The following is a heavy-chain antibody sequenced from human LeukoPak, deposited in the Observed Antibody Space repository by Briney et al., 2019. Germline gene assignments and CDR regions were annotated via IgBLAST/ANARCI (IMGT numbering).Heavy chain of an antibody. CDR3: ARAGRAYYYDSSGYYY. D-gene: IGHD3-22*01. J-gene: IGHJ4*02. V-gene: IGHV1-18*01. Sequence: ASVKVSCKASGYTFTSYGISWVRQAPGQGLEWMGWISAYNGNTNYAQKLQGRVTMTTDTSTSTAYMELRSLRSDDTAVYYCARAGRAYYYDSSGYYYWGQGTLVTVSS. CDR1: GYTFTSYG. CDR2: ISAYNGNT.